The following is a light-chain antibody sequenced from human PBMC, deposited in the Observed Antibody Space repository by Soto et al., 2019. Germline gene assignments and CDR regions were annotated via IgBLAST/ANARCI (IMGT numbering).Light chain of an antibody. V-gene: IGKV3-15*01. CDR2: GAS. Sequence: EIVMTQSPATLSVSPGERATLSCRASQSVSSNLAWYQQKPGQAPRLLIYGASTRATGIPARFSGSGSGTEFTLTISSLQSGDFAVYYCQQHNNWPRTFGQGTKV. CDR3: QQHNNWPRT. CDR1: QSVSSN. J-gene: IGKJ1*01.